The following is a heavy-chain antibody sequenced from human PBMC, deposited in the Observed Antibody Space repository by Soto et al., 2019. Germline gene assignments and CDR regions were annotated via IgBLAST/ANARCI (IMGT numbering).Heavy chain of an antibody. J-gene: IGHJ4*02. Sequence: WGSLRLSCAASGFTVSSNYMSWVRQAPGKGLEWVSVIYSGDSTYYADSVKGRFTISRDNSKNTLYLQMNSLRAEDTAVYYCARVRGYSYTLDYWGQGTLVTVSS. CDR1: GFTVSSNY. D-gene: IGHD5-18*01. CDR3: ARVRGYSYTLDY. CDR2: IYSGDST. V-gene: IGHV3-53*01.